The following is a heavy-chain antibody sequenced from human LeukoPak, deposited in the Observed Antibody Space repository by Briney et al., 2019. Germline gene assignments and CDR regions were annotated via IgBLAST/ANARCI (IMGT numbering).Heavy chain of an antibody. Sequence: GGSLRLSCAASGFTFSSYWMSWVRQAPGKGLEWVSMFYSGGSTFYADSVKGRFTIARDSSKNTLYLQMNTLRAEDTAVYYCVTYQLLLYGFDYWGQGTLVTVSS. V-gene: IGHV3-66*01. CDR3: VTYQLLLYGFDY. CDR2: FYSGGST. J-gene: IGHJ4*02. D-gene: IGHD2-2*01. CDR1: GFTFSSYW.